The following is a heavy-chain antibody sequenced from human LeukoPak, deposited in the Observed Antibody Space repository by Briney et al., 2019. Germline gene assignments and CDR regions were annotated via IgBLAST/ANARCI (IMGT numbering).Heavy chain of an antibody. CDR3: AIGHYIDGFGY. CDR2: IYHSGST. V-gene: IGHV4-38-2*02. Sequence: SETLSLTCTVSGYSLSSGYYWGWIRQPPGKGLEWIGSIYHSGSTYYNPSLKSRVTISVDTSKNQFSLKLSSVTAADTAVYYCAIGHYIDGFGYWGQGTLVTVSS. J-gene: IGHJ4*02. D-gene: IGHD3-3*01. CDR1: GYSLSSGYY.